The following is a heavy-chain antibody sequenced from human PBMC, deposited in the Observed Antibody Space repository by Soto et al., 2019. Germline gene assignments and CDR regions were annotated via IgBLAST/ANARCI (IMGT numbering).Heavy chain of an antibody. Sequence: PGGSLRLSCAASGFTFSSYAMSWVRQAPGKGLEWVSAISSSGGSTYYADSVKGRFTISRDNSKNTLYLQMNSLRSEDTAVYYCARDRWNYYDSSGYYLSWGQGTLVTVSS. V-gene: IGHV3-23*01. J-gene: IGHJ5*02. D-gene: IGHD3-22*01. CDR3: ARDRWNYYDSSGYYLS. CDR2: ISSSGGST. CDR1: GFTFSSYA.